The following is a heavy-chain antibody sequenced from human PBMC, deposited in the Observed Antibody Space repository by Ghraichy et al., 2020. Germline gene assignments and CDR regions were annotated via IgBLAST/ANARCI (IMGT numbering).Heavy chain of an antibody. V-gene: IGHV4-39*01. Sequence: SETLSLTCTVSGGSISSSSYYWGWIRQPPGKGLEWIGSIYYSGSTYYNPSLKSRVTISVDTSKNQFSLKLSSVTAADTAVYYCARRPVGSSGWQIYYYYYDVYYYYGMDVWGQGTTVTVSS. CDR3: ARRPVGSSGWQIYYYYYDVYYYYGMDV. CDR1: GGSISSSSYY. D-gene: IGHD6-19*01. CDR2: IYYSGST. J-gene: IGHJ6*02.